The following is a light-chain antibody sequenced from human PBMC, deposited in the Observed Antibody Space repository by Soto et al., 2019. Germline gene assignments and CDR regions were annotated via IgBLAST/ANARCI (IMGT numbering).Light chain of an antibody. J-gene: IGKJ4*01. CDR2: GAS. CDR1: QNVAKNF. CDR3: HHYASSPLT. Sequence: EIVLTQSPGTLSLSPGERATLSCRASQNVAKNFLAWYQQKPGQAPRLLIYGASSKASGIPDRFSGSGSGTDFTLTISRLEPEDFAVFYCHHYASSPLTFGGGTKVEI. V-gene: IGKV3-20*01.